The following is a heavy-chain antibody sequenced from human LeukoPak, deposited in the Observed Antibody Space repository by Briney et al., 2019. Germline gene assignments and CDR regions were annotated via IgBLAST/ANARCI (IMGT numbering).Heavy chain of an antibody. V-gene: IGHV3-15*01. CDR2: IKSKTDGGTT. J-gene: IGHJ4*02. D-gene: IGHD2-2*01. Sequence: TGGSLRLSCAASGFTFSNAWMSWVRQAPGKGLEGVGRIKSKTDGGTTDYAAPVKGRFTISRDDSKNTLYLQMNSLKTEDTAVYYCTTGYCSRTSCYYFDYWGQGTLVTVSS. CDR1: GFTFSNAW. CDR3: TTGYCSRTSCYYFDY.